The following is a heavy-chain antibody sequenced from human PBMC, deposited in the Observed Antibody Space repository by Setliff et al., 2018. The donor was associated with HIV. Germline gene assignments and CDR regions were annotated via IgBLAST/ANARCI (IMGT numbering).Heavy chain of an antibody. CDR2: IYYSGNT. CDR3: ARGHRLLFYESSGYYGY. Sequence: PSETLSLTCTVSGGSISSGGYYWSWIRQHPGRGLEWIGYIYYSGNTYYNPSLKSRLTISVDTSKNQFSLKLSSVTAADTAVYYCARGHRLLFYESSGYYGYWGQGTLVTVSS. CDR1: GGSISSGGYY. J-gene: IGHJ4*02. D-gene: IGHD3-22*01. V-gene: IGHV4-31*03.